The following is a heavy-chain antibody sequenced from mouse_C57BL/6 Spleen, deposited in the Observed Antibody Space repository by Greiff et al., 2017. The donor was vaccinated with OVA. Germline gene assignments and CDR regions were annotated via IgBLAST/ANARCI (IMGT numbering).Heavy chain of an antibody. Sequence: EVKLMESGGGLVKPGGSLKLSCAASGFTFSSYAMSWVRQTPEKRLEWVATISDGGSYTYYPDNVKGRFTISRDNAKNNLYLQMSHLKSEDTAMYYCARDDGYYNYAMDYWGQGTSVTVSS. D-gene: IGHD2-3*01. CDR1: GFTFSSYA. V-gene: IGHV5-4*01. CDR2: ISDGGSYT. CDR3: ARDDGYYNYAMDY. J-gene: IGHJ4*01.